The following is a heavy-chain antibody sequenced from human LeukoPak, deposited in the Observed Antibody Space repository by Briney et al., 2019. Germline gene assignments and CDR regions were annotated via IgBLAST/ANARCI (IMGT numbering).Heavy chain of an antibody. V-gene: IGHV3-48*02. CDR2: INHNGETI. Sequence: GGSLRLSCAASRFPFRNYVMSWVRQAPGKGLEWVSYINHNGETIYYADSVKGRFTISRDNGKNSLYLQMNSLRDEDTAVYYCAADSDWAFHYWGQGTRVTVSS. J-gene: IGHJ4*02. D-gene: IGHD2-21*02. CDR1: RFPFRNYV. CDR3: AADSDWAFHY.